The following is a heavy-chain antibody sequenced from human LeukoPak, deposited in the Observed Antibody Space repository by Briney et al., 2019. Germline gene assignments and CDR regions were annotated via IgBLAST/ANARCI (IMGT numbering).Heavy chain of an antibody. CDR2: ISGSGGST. CDR1: GFSFSDAW. D-gene: IGHD3-22*01. J-gene: IGHJ4*02. V-gene: IGHV3-23*01. Sequence: QPGGSLRLSCAASGFSFSDAWMNWVRQAPGKGLEWVSAISGSGGSTYYADSVKGRFTISRDNSKNTLYLQMNSLRAEDTAVYYCASRPTYYDSSGYYRGFDYWGQGTLVTVSS. CDR3: ASRPTYYDSSGYYRGFDY.